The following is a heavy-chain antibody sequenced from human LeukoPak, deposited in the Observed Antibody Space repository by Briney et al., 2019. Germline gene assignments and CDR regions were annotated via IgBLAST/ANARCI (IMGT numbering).Heavy chain of an antibody. CDR2: INPNSGGT. CDR1: GYTFTGYY. CDR3: ARVYDFWSGYYHFDY. D-gene: IGHD3-3*01. J-gene: IGHJ4*02. Sequence: ASVKVSCKTSGYTFTGYYMHWVRQAPGQGLEWMGWINPNSGGTNYAQKFQGRVTMTRDTSISTAYMELSRLRSDDTAVYYCARVYDFWSGYYHFDYWGQGTLVTVPS. V-gene: IGHV1-2*02.